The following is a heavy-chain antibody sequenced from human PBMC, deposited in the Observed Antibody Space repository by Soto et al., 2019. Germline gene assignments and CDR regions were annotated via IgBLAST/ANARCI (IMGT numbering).Heavy chain of an antibody. V-gene: IGHV4-59*01. CDR1: GDSISSYS. D-gene: IGHD3-10*01. CDR2: IYYSGST. CDR3: AGDYGSGSYRFDY. J-gene: IGHJ4*02. Sequence: NPSETLSLTCTVSGDSISSYSWSWIRQPPGKGLEWIGYIYYSGSTTYNPSLRSRLTMSLDTSKKQFSLKLNSVTAADTAVYYCAGDYGSGSYRFDYWGQGALVTVSS.